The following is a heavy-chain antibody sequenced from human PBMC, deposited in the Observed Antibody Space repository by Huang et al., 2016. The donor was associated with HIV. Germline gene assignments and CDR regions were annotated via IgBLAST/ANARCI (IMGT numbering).Heavy chain of an antibody. J-gene: IGHJ4*02. V-gene: IGHV3-30*18. CDR3: AKGGSAAAVLDF. CDR2: ISYDAKTK. D-gene: IGHD6-13*01. Sequence: QVQLVESGGGVVQPGRSLRISCAASGFTFSSYGMHWVRQGPGKGLEWVAFISYDAKTKYYADSVKGRFSISRDNSKTTVYLQLNSLRLEDTAVYYCAKGGSAAAVLDFWGQGTLVTVSS. CDR1: GFTFSSYG.